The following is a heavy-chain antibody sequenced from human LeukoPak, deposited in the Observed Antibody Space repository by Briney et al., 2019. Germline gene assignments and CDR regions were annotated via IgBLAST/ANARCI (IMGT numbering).Heavy chain of an antibody. J-gene: IGHJ1*01. V-gene: IGHV3-23*01. CDR3: ANRVASGSTGGYFQH. CDR1: GFTFSSYA. D-gene: IGHD3-10*01. CDR2: ISGNGAST. Sequence: GGSLRLSCAASGFTFSSYAMSWVRQAPGKGLEWVSGISGNGASTYYADSVKGRFTISRDNSKNTLYLQVNRLRAEDTAVYFCANRVASGSTGGYFQHWGQGTLVTVSS.